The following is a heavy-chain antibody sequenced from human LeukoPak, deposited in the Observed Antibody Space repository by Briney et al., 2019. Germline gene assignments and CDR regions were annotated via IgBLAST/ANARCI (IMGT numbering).Heavy chain of an antibody. CDR1: GFTLSTNA. Sequence: GGSLRLSCLTSGFTLSTNAMSWVRQAPGKGLEWISGISGSGASTYYADSVKGRFTISRDDSRNTLYLQMNSLRAEDTAVYYCAKDPGMTTVIDNWFDPWGQGTLVTVSS. D-gene: IGHD4-17*01. V-gene: IGHV3-23*01. CDR3: AKDPGMTTVIDNWFDP. J-gene: IGHJ5*02. CDR2: ISGSGAST.